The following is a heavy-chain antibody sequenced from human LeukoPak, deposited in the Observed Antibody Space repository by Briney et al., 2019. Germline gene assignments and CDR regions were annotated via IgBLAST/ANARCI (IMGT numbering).Heavy chain of an antibody. CDR2: IYYSGST. Sequence: SETLSLTCTVSGGSISSSSYYWGWIRQPPGKGLEWIGSIYYSGSTYYNPSLKSRVTISIDTSKNQFSLKLSSVPAADTAVYYCASHLRCSGGGCHSSSLWLDYWGQGTLVTVSS. J-gene: IGHJ4*02. D-gene: IGHD2-15*01. V-gene: IGHV4-39*01. CDR3: ASHLRCSGGGCHSSSLWLDY. CDR1: GGSISSSSYY.